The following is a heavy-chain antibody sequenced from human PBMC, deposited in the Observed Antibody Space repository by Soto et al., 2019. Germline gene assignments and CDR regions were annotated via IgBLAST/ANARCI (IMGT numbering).Heavy chain of an antibody. V-gene: IGHV3-30-3*01. Sequence: PGGSLRLSCAASGFTFSSYAMHWVRQAPGKGLEWVAVISYDGSNKYYADSVKGRFTISRDNSKNTLYLQMNSLRAEDTAVYYYARDQPRDFWSGYYTQPRSYYYYYGMDVWGQGTTVTVSS. CDR3: ARDQPRDFWSGYYTQPRSYYYYYGMDV. D-gene: IGHD3-3*01. CDR1: GFTFSSYA. CDR2: ISYDGSNK. J-gene: IGHJ6*02.